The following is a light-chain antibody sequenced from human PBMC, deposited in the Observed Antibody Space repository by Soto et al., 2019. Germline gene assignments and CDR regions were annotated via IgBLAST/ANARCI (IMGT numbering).Light chain of an antibody. V-gene: IGKV3-20*01. CDR3: QQYGSSPT. CDR2: GAS. Sequence: EIVLTQSPGTLSLSPGERATLSCRASQSVSSSYLAWYQQKPGQAPRLLIYGASSGATGIPDRFSGSGSGTDFTLTISRLEHDDFAVYYCQQYGSSPTFGQGTKVEIK. J-gene: IGKJ1*01. CDR1: QSVSSSY.